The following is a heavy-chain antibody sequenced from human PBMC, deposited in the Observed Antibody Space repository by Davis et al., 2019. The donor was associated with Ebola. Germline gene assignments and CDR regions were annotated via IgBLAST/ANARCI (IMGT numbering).Heavy chain of an antibody. J-gene: IGHJ4*02. CDR3: ARDPYYYGSGSYYGY. CDR1: GYTFTSYA. V-gene: IGHV1-3*01. Sequence: AASVKVSCKASGYTFTSYAMHWVRQAPGQRLEWMGWINAGNGNTKYSQKFQGRVTMTRDTSISTAYMELSRLRSDDTAVYYCARDPYYYGSGSYYGYWGQGTLVTVSS. CDR2: INAGNGNT. D-gene: IGHD3-10*01.